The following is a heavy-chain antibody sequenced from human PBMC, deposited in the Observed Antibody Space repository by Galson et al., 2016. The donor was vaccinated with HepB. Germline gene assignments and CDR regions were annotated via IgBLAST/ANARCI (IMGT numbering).Heavy chain of an antibody. V-gene: IGHV4-61*08. CDR1: GASVSSTGYY. Sequence: ETLSLTCTVFGASVSSTGYYWSWIRQPPGRGLEWIGYIFYFDNTNYNPSLKSRVTISVDTSKNPFSLKLNSVTAADTAVYYCASDSTYGNFGGQGTLATVSS. J-gene: IGHJ4*02. CDR2: IFYFDNT. CDR3: ASDSTYGNF. D-gene: IGHD1-7*01.